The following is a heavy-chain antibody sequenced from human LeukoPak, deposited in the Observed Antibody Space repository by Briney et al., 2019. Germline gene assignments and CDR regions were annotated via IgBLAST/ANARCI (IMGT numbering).Heavy chain of an antibody. D-gene: IGHD3-22*01. CDR3: ARARGGSSGVSDY. V-gene: IGHV4-59*01. Sequence: PSETLSLTCTVSGGSISSYYWSWIRQPPGKGLEWIGYIYYSGSTNYNPSLKSRVTISVDTSKNQFSLKLSSVTAADTAVYYCARARGGSSGVSDYWGQGTLVTVSS. CDR1: GGSISSYY. J-gene: IGHJ4*02. CDR2: IYYSGST.